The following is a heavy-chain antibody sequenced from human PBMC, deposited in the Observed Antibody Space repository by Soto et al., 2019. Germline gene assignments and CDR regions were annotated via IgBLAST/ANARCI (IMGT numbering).Heavy chain of an antibody. J-gene: IGHJ4*02. V-gene: IGHV1-69*01. CDR2: IIPIFGTA. Sequence: QVQLVQSGAEVKKPGSSVKVSCKASGGTFSSYAISWVRQAPEQGLEWMGGIIPIFGTANYAQKFQGRVTITADESTSTAYMELSSLRSEDTAVYYCARDQENYDSSGYYFEYWGQGTLVTVSS. CDR1: GGTFSSYA. CDR3: ARDQENYDSSGYYFEY. D-gene: IGHD3-22*01.